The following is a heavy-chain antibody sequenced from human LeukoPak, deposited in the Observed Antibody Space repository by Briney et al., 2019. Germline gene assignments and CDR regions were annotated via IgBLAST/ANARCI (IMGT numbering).Heavy chain of an antibody. Sequence: ASVKVSCKASGYTFTSYGISWVRQAPGQGLEWMGWISAYNGNTNYAQKLQGRVTMTTDTSTSTAYMELRSLRSDDTAVYYGARHKAVITFGGVIALSYFDYWAQGTLATVPS. J-gene: IGHJ4*02. V-gene: IGHV1-18*01. CDR1: GYTFTSYG. CDR2: ISAYNGNT. CDR3: ARHKAVITFGGVIALSYFDY. D-gene: IGHD3-16*02.